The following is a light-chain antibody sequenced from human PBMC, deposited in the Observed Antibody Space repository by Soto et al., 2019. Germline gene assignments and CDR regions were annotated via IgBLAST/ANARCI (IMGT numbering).Light chain of an antibody. CDR1: QSINTY. V-gene: IGKV1-39*01. J-gene: IGKJ1*01. Sequence: DIQMTQSPSSLSASVGDRVTITCRASQSINTYLNWYQQKPGKAPKLLISAASSLQSGVPARFSGSGSGTDFTLIIISVQPEDFATFDCEQSYGSPPTFGQGTNVDIK. CDR2: AAS. CDR3: EQSYGSPPT.